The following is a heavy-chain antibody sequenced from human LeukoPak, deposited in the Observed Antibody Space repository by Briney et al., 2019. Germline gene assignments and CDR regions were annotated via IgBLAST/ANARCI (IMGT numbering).Heavy chain of an antibody. CDR3: ARDVTRQVMDV. V-gene: IGHV4-39*07. CDR2: IYYSGST. D-gene: IGHD2-15*01. J-gene: IGHJ6*02. Sequence: SETLSLTCTVSGGSISSSSYYWGWIRQPPGKGLEWIGSIYYSGSTYYNPSLLSRVTISVDKSKNQFSLEMRSVTAVDTAVYYCARDVTRQVMDVWGQGTTVTVSS. CDR1: GGSISSSSYY.